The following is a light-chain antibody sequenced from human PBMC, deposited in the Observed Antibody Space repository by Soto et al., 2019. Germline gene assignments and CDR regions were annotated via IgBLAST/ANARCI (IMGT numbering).Light chain of an antibody. V-gene: IGLV2-14*01. Sequence: QSALTQPASVSGSPGQSITISCTGTSSDVGGYNYVSWYQQHPGKAPKLMIYNVSNRPSGVSNRFSGSKSGNTASLTISGLQAEGEGHSYCSSFTRTNTVLFGGGTKLTVL. CDR3: SSFTRTNTVL. J-gene: IGLJ2*01. CDR1: SSDVGGYNY. CDR2: NVS.